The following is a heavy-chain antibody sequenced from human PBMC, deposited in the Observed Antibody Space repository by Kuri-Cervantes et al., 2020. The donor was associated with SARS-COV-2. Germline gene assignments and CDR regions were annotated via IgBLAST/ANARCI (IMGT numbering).Heavy chain of an antibody. D-gene: IGHD3-22*01. V-gene: IGHV3-30-3*01. Sequence: GGSLRLSCAASGFTFSSYAMSWVRQAPGKGLEWVAVISYDGSNKYYADSVKGRFTISRDNSKNTLYLQMNSLRAEDTAVYYCARDPDSSGYGKHYYGMDVWGQGTTVTVSS. J-gene: IGHJ6*02. CDR1: GFTFSSYA. CDR3: ARDPDSSGYGKHYYGMDV. CDR2: ISYDGSNK.